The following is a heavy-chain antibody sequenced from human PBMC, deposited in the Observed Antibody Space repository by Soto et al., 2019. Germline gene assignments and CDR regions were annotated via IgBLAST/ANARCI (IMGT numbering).Heavy chain of an antibody. V-gene: IGHV3-53*01. CDR3: ATSLSPVAGRPLHN. CDR1: GLTVATNS. J-gene: IGHJ4*02. CDR2: IYSGGNS. D-gene: IGHD6-19*01. Sequence: PGGSLRLSCEASGLTVATNSFIWVRQAPGKGLEWVSVIYSGGNSYYADSERGRFSVSRDSSKNTLYLQISSLRAGDTAMYYCATSLSPVAGRPLHNWGQGT.